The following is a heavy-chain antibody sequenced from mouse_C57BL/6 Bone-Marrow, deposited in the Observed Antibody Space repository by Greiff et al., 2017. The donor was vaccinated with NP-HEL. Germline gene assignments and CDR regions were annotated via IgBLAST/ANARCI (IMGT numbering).Heavy chain of an antibody. V-gene: IGHV3-6*01. J-gene: IGHJ4*01. CDR2: ISYDGSN. D-gene: IGHD3-2*02. Sequence: ESGPGLVKPSQSLSLTCSVTGYSITSGYYWNWIRQFPGNKLEWMGYISYDGSNNYNPSLKNRISITRDTSKNQFFLKLNSVTTEDTATYYCARRSGSPYYAMDYWGQGTSVTVSS. CDR1: GYSITSGYY. CDR3: ARRSGSPYYAMDY.